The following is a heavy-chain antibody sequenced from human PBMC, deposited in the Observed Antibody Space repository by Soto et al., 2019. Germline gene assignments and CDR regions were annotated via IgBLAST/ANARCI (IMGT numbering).Heavy chain of an antibody. CDR3: AKSSLGL. CDR2: ISYDGSNK. Sequence: SVTLSCAASGSTFTRYLKHWVRQAPGKGLEWVAVISYDGSNKYYADSVKGRFTISRDNSKNTLYLQMNSLRAEDQAVSYCAKSSLGLWGQGTLVIVSA. V-gene: IGHV3-30*18. J-gene: IGHJ4*02. D-gene: IGHD6-6*01. CDR1: GSTFTRYL.